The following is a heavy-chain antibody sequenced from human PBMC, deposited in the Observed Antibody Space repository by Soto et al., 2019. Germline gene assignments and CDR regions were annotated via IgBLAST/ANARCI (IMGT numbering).Heavy chain of an antibody. J-gene: IGHJ4*02. Sequence: SETLSLTCTVSGGSVSSGNYYWSWIRQPPGKGLEWLGYIYYSGTTNYNPSLKSRVTISLDTSKNQFSLKLSSVTAADTAVYYCASYYCPVGGTCYRPFDCWGQGTLVTVSS. CDR3: ASYYCPVGGTCYRPFDC. CDR2: IYYSGTT. D-gene: IGHD2-15*01. V-gene: IGHV4-61*01. CDR1: GGSVSSGNYY.